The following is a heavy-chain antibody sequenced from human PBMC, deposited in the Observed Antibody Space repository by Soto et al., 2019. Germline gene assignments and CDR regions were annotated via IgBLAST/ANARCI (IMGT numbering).Heavy chain of an antibody. Sequence: QPGGSLRLSCAASGFTFSSYSMNWVRQAPGKGLEWVSYISSSSSTIYYADSVKGRFTISRDNAKNSLYLQMNSLRDEDTAVYYCARDGFSGYDFWSGYQPPIDYWGQGTLVTVSS. CDR2: ISSSSSTI. D-gene: IGHD3-3*01. V-gene: IGHV3-48*02. CDR1: GFTFSSYS. CDR3: ARDGFSGYDFWSGYQPPIDY. J-gene: IGHJ4*02.